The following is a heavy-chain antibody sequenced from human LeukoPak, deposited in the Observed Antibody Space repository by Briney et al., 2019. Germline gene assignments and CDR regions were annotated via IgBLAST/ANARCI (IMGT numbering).Heavy chain of an antibody. CDR3: ARDRDIVLMVYAMAYAFDI. J-gene: IGHJ3*02. V-gene: IGHV3-7*01. D-gene: IGHD2-8*01. Sequence: GGSLRLSCAASGFTFSSYWMSWVRQAPGKGLEWVANIKQDGSEKYYVDSVKGRFIISRDNAKNSLYLQMNSLRAEDTAVYYCARDRDIVLMVYAMAYAFDIWGQGTMVTVSS. CDR1: GFTFSSYW. CDR2: IKQDGSEK.